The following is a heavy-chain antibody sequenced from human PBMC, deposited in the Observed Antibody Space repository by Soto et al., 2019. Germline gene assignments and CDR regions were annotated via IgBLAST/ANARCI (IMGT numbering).Heavy chain of an antibody. CDR3: AKVLMSTVTTGCEFDY. V-gene: IGHV3-23*01. D-gene: IGHD4-17*01. CDR2: ISGSGGST. CDR1: GFTFSSYA. Sequence: EVQLLESGGGLVQPGGSLRLSCAASGFTFSSYAMSWVRQAPGKGLEWVSAISGSGGSTYYADSVKGRFTISRDNSKNTLYLQMNSLRAEDTAVYYCAKVLMSTVTTGCEFDYWGQGTLVTVSS. J-gene: IGHJ4*02.